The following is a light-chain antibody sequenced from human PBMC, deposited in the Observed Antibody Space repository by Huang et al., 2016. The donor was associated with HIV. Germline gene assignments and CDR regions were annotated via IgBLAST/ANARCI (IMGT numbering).Light chain of an antibody. V-gene: IGKV3D-20*01. CDR3: QQYGDSSYS. Sequence: EIVLTQSPATLYLSPGERAHLSCGATQTVRNSFLAWYQQKPGRAPRLLVYDASVRATGIPDRFSGSGSGTDFTLTISRLEPEDFAVYYCQQYGDSSYSFGQGTKLQIK. CDR1: QTVRNSF. CDR2: DAS. J-gene: IGKJ2*01.